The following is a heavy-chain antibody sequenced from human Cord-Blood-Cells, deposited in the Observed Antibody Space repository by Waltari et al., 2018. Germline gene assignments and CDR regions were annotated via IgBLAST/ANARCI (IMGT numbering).Heavy chain of an antibody. CDR1: GFTFRSSG. D-gene: IGHD6-13*01. V-gene: IGHV3-33*01. Sequence: QVQLVESGGGVVQPGSHLRRPFAASGFTFRSSGLHWVRQAPGKGLEWVAVIWYDGSNKYYADSVKGRFTISRDNSKNTLYLQMNSLRAEDTAVYYCARVYSSSWYYYYYGMDVWGQGTTVTVSS. CDR2: IWYDGSNK. J-gene: IGHJ6*02. CDR3: ARVYSSSWYYYYYGMDV.